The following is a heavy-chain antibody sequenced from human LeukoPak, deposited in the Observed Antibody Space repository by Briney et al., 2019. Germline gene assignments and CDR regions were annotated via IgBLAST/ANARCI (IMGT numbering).Heavy chain of an antibody. D-gene: IGHD3-10*01. CDR1: GFTFSSYA. CDR2: ISYDGSNK. CDR3: ASTGFDY. Sequence: GGSLRLSCAASGFTFSSYAMHWVRQAPGKGLEWVAVISYDGSNKYYADSVKGRFTISRDNSKNTLYLQMNSLRAEGTAVYYCASTGFDYWGQGTLVTVSS. V-gene: IGHV3-30*04. J-gene: IGHJ4*02.